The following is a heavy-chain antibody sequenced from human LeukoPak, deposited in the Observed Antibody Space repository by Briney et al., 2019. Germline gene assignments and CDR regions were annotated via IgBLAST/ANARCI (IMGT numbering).Heavy chain of an antibody. D-gene: IGHD2-2*01. Sequence: ASVKVSCKASGYTFTSYGISWVRQAPGQGLEWMGWISAYNGNTNYAQKLQGRVTMTTDTPTSTAYVELRSLRSDDTAVYYCAREGDFCSSTSCRISFDYWGQGTLVTVSS. V-gene: IGHV1-18*01. J-gene: IGHJ4*02. CDR3: AREGDFCSSTSCRISFDY. CDR1: GYTFTSYG. CDR2: ISAYNGNT.